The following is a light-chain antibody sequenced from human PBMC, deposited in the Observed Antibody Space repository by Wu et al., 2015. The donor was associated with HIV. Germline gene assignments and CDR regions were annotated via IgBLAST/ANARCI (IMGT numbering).Light chain of an antibody. CDR2: SAL. Sequence: DIQMTQSPSSLSASVGDSVTITCRASQNIDRYLNWYQQKPGKAPKFLMSSALSLQGGLPSRFSGSGSGTDFTLTITNLQREDFATYYCQQSYSTPGTFGQGTKLEIK. CDR1: QNIDRY. J-gene: IGKJ2*01. CDR3: QQSYSTPGT. V-gene: IGKV1-39*01.